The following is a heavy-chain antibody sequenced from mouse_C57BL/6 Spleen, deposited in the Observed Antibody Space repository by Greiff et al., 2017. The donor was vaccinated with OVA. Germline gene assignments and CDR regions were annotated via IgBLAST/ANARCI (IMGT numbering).Heavy chain of an antibody. CDR2: ISSGSSTI. J-gene: IGHJ2*01. CDR1: GFTFSDYG. Sequence: EVKLVESGGGLVKPGGSLKLSCAASGFTFSDYGMHWVSQAPEKGLEWVAYISSGSSTIYYADTVTGRFTISRDNAKNTLYLQITSLRSEDTAMYYCARGSIFYYVDYWGQGTTLTVSS. D-gene: IGHD2-10*02. CDR3: ARGSIFYYVDY. V-gene: IGHV5-17*01.